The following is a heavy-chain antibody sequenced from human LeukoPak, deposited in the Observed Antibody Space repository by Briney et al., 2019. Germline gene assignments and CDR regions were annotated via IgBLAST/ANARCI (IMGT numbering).Heavy chain of an antibody. Sequence: GRSLRLSCAASGFTFDDYAMHWVRQAPGKGLEWVSGISWNSGSIGYADSVKGRFTISRDNAKNSLYLQINSLRAEDTALYYCAKVRVGAASWAFDIWGQGTMVTVSS. CDR2: ISWNSGSI. CDR1: GFTFDDYA. CDR3: AKVRVGAASWAFDI. D-gene: IGHD1-26*01. J-gene: IGHJ3*02. V-gene: IGHV3-9*01.